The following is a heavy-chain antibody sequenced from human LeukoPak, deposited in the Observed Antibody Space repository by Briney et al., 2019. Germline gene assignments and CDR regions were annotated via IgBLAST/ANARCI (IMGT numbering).Heavy chain of an antibody. V-gene: IGHV3-30*03. CDR1: GFTFSSYG. D-gene: IGHD2/OR15-2a*01. CDR2: VSYDGGNK. CDR3: ARGTALQDY. Sequence: GGSLRLSCAASGFTFSSYGMHWVRQAPGKGLEWVAVVSYDGGNKYYADSVKGRFTISRDNSKNTLYPQMSSLRAEGTAVYYCARGTALQDYWGQGTLVTVSS. J-gene: IGHJ4*02.